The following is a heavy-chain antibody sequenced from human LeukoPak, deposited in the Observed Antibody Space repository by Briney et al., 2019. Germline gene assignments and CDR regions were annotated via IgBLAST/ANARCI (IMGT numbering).Heavy chain of an antibody. Sequence: SETLSLTCTVSGGPISSSSYYWGWIRQPPGKGLEWIGSIYYSGSTYYNPSLKSRVTISVDTSKNQFSLKLSSVTAADTAVYYCARRGLENWFDPWGQGTLVTVSS. CDR3: ARRGLENWFDP. J-gene: IGHJ5*02. CDR2: IYYSGST. V-gene: IGHV4-39*01. D-gene: IGHD1-1*01. CDR1: GGPISSSSYY.